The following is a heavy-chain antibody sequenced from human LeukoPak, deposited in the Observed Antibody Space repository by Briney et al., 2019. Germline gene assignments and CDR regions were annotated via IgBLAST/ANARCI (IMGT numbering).Heavy chain of an antibody. D-gene: IGHD3-9*01. V-gene: IGHV1-8*01. CDR1: GYTFTRYD. CDR2: MNPNSGNT. J-gene: IGHJ4*02. Sequence: ASVKVSCKASGYTFTRYDINWVRQTTGQGREWMGWMNPNSGNTGYAQKFQGRVTMTRNTSISTAYTELSSLRSEDTAVYYCARGQKYYDILTGYYDFDYWGQGTLVTVSS. CDR3: ARGQKYYDILTGYYDFDY.